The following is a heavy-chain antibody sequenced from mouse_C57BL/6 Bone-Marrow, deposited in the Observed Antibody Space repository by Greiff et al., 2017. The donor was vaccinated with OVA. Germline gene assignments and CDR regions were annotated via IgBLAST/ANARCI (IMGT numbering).Heavy chain of an antibody. CDR3: ARDRAYYGSAWFAY. D-gene: IGHD1-1*01. Sequence: VQLKESGGGLVKPGGSLKLSCAASGFPFSSYAMSWVRQTPEKRLEWVATISDGGSYTYYPDNVKGRFTISRDNAKNNLYLQMSHLKSEDTAMYYCARDRAYYGSAWFAYWGQGTLVTVSA. CDR1: GFPFSSYA. CDR2: ISDGGSYT. V-gene: IGHV5-4*01. J-gene: IGHJ3*01.